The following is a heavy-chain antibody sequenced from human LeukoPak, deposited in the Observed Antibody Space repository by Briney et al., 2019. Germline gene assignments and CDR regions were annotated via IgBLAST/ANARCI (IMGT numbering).Heavy chain of an antibody. CDR3: ARGDILTGYYRGTNYYYGMDV. Sequence: SQTLSLTCTVSGGSISSGGYYWSWIRQHPGKGLEWIGYIYYSGSTYYNPSLKSRVTISVDTSKNQFSLKLSSVTAADTAVYYCARGDILTGYYRGTNYYYGMDVWGQGTTVTVSS. D-gene: IGHD3-9*01. CDR1: GGSISSGGYY. CDR2: IYYSGST. V-gene: IGHV4-31*03. J-gene: IGHJ6*02.